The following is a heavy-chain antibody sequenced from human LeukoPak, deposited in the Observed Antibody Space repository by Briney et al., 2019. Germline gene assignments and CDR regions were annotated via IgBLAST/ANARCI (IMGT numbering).Heavy chain of an antibody. J-gene: IGHJ6*02. CDR1: GFTFTNFA. Sequence: PGGSLRLSCAASGFTFTNFAMHWVRQAPGKGLVWVAVIWSDGSRKEYQDSVKDRFAVSRDDSKNTLYLQMNSLRAEDTAVYYCAKEAGDLEWTPLYYYYGMDVWGQGTTVTVSS. V-gene: IGHV3-33*06. CDR2: IWSDGSRK. CDR3: AKEAGDLEWTPLYYYYGMDV. D-gene: IGHD3-3*01.